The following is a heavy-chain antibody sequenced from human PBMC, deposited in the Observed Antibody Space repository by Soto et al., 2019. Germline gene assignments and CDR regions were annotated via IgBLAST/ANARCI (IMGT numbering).Heavy chain of an antibody. D-gene: IGHD2-15*01. Sequence: GASVKVSCKASGYTFTGYYMHWVRQAPGQGVEWMGWINPNSGGTNYAQKFQGWVTMTRDTSISTAYMELSRLRSDDTAVYYCAIALLGSGGYYYYYGMDVWGQGTTVTVSS. V-gene: IGHV1-2*04. J-gene: IGHJ6*02. CDR2: INPNSGGT. CDR3: AIALLGSGGYYYYYGMDV. CDR1: GYTFTGYY.